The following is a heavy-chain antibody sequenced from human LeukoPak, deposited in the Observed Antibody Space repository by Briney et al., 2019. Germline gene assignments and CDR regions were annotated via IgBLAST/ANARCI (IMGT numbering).Heavy chain of an antibody. CDR2: ISYDGSNK. CDR1: GFTFSSYG. D-gene: IGHD6-13*01. V-gene: IGHV3-30*03. Sequence: PGGSLRLSCAASGFTFSSYGMHWVRQAPGKGLEWVAVISYDGSNKYYADSVKGRFTISRDNSKNTLYLQMNSLRAEDTAVYYCARGVLYSSSCVDYWGQGTLVTVSS. CDR3: ARGVLYSSSCVDY. J-gene: IGHJ4*02.